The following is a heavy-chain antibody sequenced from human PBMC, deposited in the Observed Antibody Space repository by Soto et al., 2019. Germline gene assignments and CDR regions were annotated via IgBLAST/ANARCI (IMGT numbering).Heavy chain of an antibody. CDR1: GGSISSGGYY. D-gene: IGHD6-13*01. CDR2: IYYSGST. CDR3: ASQQLEDSLFDY. J-gene: IGHJ4*02. V-gene: IGHV4-31*03. Sequence: SETLSLTCTVSGGSISSGGYYWSWIRQHPGKGLEWIGYIYYSGSTYYNPSLKSRVTISVDTSKNQFSLKLSSVTAADTAVYYCASQQLEDSLFDYWGQGNLVTVSS.